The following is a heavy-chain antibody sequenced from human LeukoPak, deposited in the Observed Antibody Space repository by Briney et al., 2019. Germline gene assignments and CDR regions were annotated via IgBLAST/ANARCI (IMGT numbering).Heavy chain of an antibody. D-gene: IGHD6-19*01. CDR2: IKPDGSDK. CDR3: ATWNSAWDG. CDR1: GFTFYNYW. Sequence: GGSLRLSCAASGFTFYNYWMSWVRQAPGKGLEWVANIKPDGSDKYYVASVKGRFTVSRDNAKNSLYLQMNSLRADDTAVYFCATWNSAWDGWGQGTLATVSS. J-gene: IGHJ4*02. V-gene: IGHV3-7*01.